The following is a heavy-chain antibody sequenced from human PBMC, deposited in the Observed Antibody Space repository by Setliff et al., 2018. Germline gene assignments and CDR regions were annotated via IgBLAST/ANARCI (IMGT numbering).Heavy chain of an antibody. CDR3: ARAVLVVDAEDY. CDR2: IYHSRST. V-gene: IGHV4-38-2*02. J-gene: IGHJ4*02. CDR1: GYSISSGYY. Sequence: PSETLSLTCTVPGYSISSGYYWGWNRQPPGKGLEWIGRIYHSRSTYYNPSLKSRVTISVDTSKNQFSLKLSSVTAADTAVYYCARAVLVVDAEDYWGQGTLVTVSS. D-gene: IGHD3-22*01.